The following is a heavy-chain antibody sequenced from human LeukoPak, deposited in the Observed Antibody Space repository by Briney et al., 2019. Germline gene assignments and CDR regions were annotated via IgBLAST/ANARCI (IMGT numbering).Heavy chain of an antibody. CDR2: MNPNSGNT. CDR3: ARTMVRGTGWFDP. V-gene: IGHV1-8*02. Sequence: ASVKVSCKASGYTFTSYDINWVRQATGQGLEWMGWMNPNSGNTGYAQKLQGRVTMTTDTSTSTAYMELRSLRSDDTAVYYCARTMVRGTGWFDPWGQGTLVTVSS. D-gene: IGHD3-10*01. CDR1: GYTFTSYD. J-gene: IGHJ5*02.